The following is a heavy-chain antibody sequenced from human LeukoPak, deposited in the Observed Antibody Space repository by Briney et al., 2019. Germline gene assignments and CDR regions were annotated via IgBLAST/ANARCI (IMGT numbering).Heavy chain of an antibody. Sequence: PGGSLRLSCAASGFPFSDYYMSWIRQAPGQGRARVSYISSSGNTIYYADSVKGRFTISRDNAKNSLYLQMNSLRAEDTAVYYCARDMFTAMVTWGGFDPWGQGTLVTVSS. CDR3: ARDMFTAMVTWGGFDP. CDR1: GFPFSDYY. CDR2: ISSSGNTI. V-gene: IGHV3-11*01. J-gene: IGHJ5*02. D-gene: IGHD5-18*01.